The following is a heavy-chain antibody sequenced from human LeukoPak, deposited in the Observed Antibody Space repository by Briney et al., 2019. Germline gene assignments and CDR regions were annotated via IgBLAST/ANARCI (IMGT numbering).Heavy chain of an antibody. CDR3: ARRAAGRGTTNSYYFDY. CDR1: GFTFSSYS. J-gene: IGHJ4*02. CDR2: ISSSSSYI. Sequence: GGSLRLSCAASGFTFSSYSMNWVRQAPGKELEWVSSISSSSSYIYYADSVKGRFTISRDNAKNSLYLQMNSLRAEDTAVYYCARRAAGRGTTNSYYFDYWGQGTLVTVSS. D-gene: IGHD6-13*01. V-gene: IGHV3-21*01.